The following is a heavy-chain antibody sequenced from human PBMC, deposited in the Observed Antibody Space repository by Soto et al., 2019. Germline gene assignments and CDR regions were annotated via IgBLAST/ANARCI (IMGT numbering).Heavy chain of an antibody. V-gene: IGHV3-48*03. CDR3: AREADGVAAAGTDV. CDR2: ISSSGSTI. J-gene: IGHJ6*02. D-gene: IGHD6-13*01. Sequence: GGSLRLSCAASGFTFSSYEMNWVRQAPGKGLEWVSYISSSGSTIYYADSVKGRFTISRDNAKNSLYLQMNSLRAEDTAVYYCAREADGVAAAGTDVWGQGTTVPVSS. CDR1: GFTFSSYE.